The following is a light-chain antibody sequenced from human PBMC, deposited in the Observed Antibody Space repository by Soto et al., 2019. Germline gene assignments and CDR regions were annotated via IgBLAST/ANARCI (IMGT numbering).Light chain of an antibody. CDR1: QSVSRT. CDR2: DAS. Sequence: EVVRTQSPATRSVSPGERATLSCRASQSVSRTLAWYQQRPGRAPRLLIYDASTRATNIPTRFSGSGSGTEFTLTISSLQSEDFAVYYCQQYNHWPLYTFGQGTKLEIK. J-gene: IGKJ2*01. V-gene: IGKV3-15*01. CDR3: QQYNHWPLYT.